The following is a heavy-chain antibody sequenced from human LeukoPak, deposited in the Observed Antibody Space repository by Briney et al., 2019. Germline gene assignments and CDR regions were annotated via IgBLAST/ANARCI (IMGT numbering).Heavy chain of an antibody. CDR1: GFSFSSHS. Sequence: GGSLRLSCAASGFSFSSHSLNWVRQGPGEGLERVSSISSSSSDIYYAVSAKGRFTISRDNAKNSLFLQMDSLRAEDTAVYYCARDSRTTGTTSGYFDYWGQGTLVTVSS. CDR3: ARDSRTTGTTSGYFDY. CDR2: ISSSSSDI. J-gene: IGHJ4*02. V-gene: IGHV3-21*01. D-gene: IGHD1-1*01.